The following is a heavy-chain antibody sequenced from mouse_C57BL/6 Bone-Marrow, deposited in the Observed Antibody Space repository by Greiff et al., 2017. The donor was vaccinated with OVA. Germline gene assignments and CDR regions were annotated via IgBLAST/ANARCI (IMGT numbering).Heavy chain of an antibody. CDR2: IDPETGGT. V-gene: IGHV1-15*01. D-gene: IGHD2-3*01. Sequence: QVQLQQSGAELVRPGASVTLSCKASGYTFTDYEMHWVKQTPVHGLEWIGAIDPETGGTAYNQKFKGKAILTADKSSSTAYMELRSLTSEDSAVYYCTRCYDGYYDAMDYWGQGTSVTVSS. CDR3: TRCYDGYYDAMDY. CDR1: GYTFTDYE. J-gene: IGHJ4*01.